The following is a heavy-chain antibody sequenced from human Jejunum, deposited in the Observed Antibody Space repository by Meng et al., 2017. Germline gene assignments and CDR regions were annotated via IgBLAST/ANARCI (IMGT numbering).Heavy chain of an antibody. CDR3: ARDQVAIDGRWFDP. Sequence: SETLSLTCTISAGSINDFYWSWMRQPAGKGLEWIGRVYGDGSTKYNPSLKGRVTMSLDTSTNQFSLKLTSVTAADTAVYYCARDQVAIDGRWFDPWGQGTLVTVSS. CDR2: VYGDGST. V-gene: IGHV4-4*07. CDR1: AGSINDFY. J-gene: IGHJ5*02. D-gene: IGHD1-26*01.